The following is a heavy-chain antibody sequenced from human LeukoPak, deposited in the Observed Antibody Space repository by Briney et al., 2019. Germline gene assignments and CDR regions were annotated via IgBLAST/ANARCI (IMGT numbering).Heavy chain of an antibody. CDR1: GGSISNYY. CDR3: ARRAYGSGSFNRYYFDY. Sequence: TSETLSLTCTVSGGSISNYYWSWIRQPPGKGLEWIGDIYYSGSTNYNPSLKSRVTISVDTSKNQVSLKLKSVTAADTAVYYCARRAYGSGSFNRYYFDYWGQGTLVAVSS. CDR2: IYYSGST. D-gene: IGHD3-10*01. V-gene: IGHV4-59*08. J-gene: IGHJ4*02.